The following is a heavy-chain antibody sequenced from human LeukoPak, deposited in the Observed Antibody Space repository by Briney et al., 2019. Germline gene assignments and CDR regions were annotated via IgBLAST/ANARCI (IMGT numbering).Heavy chain of an antibody. CDR2: IYYSGST. J-gene: IGHJ5*02. D-gene: IGHD2-2*02. V-gene: IGHV4-59*01. CDR3: ARVSEGIVPAAIIGFDP. CDR1: GGSISSYY. Sequence: SETLSLTCTVFGGSISSYYWSWIRQPPGKGLEWIGYIYYSGSTNYNPSLKSRVTISVDTSKNQFSLKLSSVTAADTAVYYCARVSEGIVPAAIIGFDPWGQGTLVTVSS.